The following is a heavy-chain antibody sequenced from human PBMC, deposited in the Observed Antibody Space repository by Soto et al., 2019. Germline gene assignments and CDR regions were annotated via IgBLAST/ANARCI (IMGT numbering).Heavy chain of an antibody. CDR3: ARALPVAKGGFDP. Sequence: LRLSFAASGFTVSNTYMTWVRQPPGKGLECVSVIYTAGGTNYADSVKGRFIIPRDNSKNTLYLQMNSLRAEDTAVYYCARALPVAKGGFDPWGQGTLVTVSS. V-gene: IGHV3-53*01. J-gene: IGHJ5*02. CDR1: GFTVSNTY. D-gene: IGHD4-4*01. CDR2: IYTAGGT.